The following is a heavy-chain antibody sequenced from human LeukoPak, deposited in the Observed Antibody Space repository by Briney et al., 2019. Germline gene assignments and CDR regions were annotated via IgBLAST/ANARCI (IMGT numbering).Heavy chain of an antibody. V-gene: IGHV3-30*02. J-gene: IGHJ5*02. Sequence: GGSLRLSCAASGFTFSRYWMTWVRQAPGKGLEWVAFIRYEGNEKYYADSVKGRFTISRDNSKNTLYLEMNSLRLEDTAVYYCAKDLMRDRWFGESWGQGTLVTVSS. D-gene: IGHD3-10*01. CDR3: AKDLMRDRWFGES. CDR1: GFTFSRYW. CDR2: IRYEGNEK.